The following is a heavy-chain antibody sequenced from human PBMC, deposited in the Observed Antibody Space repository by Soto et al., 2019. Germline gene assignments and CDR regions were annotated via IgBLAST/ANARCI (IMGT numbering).Heavy chain of an antibody. CDR1: GYTFTSYA. V-gene: IGHV1-3*05. CDR2: INAGNGNT. D-gene: IGHD6-19*01. J-gene: IGHJ4*02. CDR3: ARSPGIAVADY. Sequence: QVQLVQSGAEEKKPGASVKVSCKASGYTFTSYAMHWVRQAPGQRLEWMGWINAGNGNTKYSQKFQGRVTITRDTSASTAYMELSSLRSEDTAGYYCARSPGIAVADYWGQGTLVTVSS.